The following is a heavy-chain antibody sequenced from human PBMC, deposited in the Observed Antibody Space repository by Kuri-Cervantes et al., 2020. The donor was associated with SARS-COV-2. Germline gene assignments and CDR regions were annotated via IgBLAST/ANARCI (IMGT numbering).Heavy chain of an antibody. Sequence: GESLRLSCAASGFSFSDYYMSWVRQAPGKGLEWVSYSSSSGSTIYYADSVKGRFTISRDNAKRSLYLQMNSLRVEDTAVYYCARDADSSSWYAYWGQGALVTVSS. CDR1: GFSFSDYY. D-gene: IGHD3-22*01. CDR3: ARDADSSSWYAY. CDR2: SSSSGSTI. J-gene: IGHJ4*02. V-gene: IGHV3-11*04.